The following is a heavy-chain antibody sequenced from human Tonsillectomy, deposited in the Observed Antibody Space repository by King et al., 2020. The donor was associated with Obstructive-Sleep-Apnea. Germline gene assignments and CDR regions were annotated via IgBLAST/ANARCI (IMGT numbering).Heavy chain of an antibody. J-gene: IGHJ4*02. CDR3: AIARMAAAGMGADY. V-gene: IGHV3-23*04. CDR1: GFTFSSYA. Sequence: VQLVESGGGLVQPGGSLRLSCAASGFTFSSYAMSWVRQAPGKGLEWVSAISGSGGSTYYADSVKGRFPIVRENSKNTLYLQMNSLRAEDTAVYYCAIARMAAAGMGADYWGQGTLVTVSS. CDR2: ISGSGGST. D-gene: IGHD6-13*01.